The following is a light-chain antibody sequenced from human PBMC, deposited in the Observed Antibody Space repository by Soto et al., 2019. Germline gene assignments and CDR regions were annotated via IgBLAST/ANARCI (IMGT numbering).Light chain of an antibody. CDR1: NIGSKS. V-gene: IGLV3-21*02. J-gene: IGLJ3*02. Sequence: SYELTQPPAVSVAPGQTARITCGGDNIGSKSVHWYQQKPGQAPVLVVYNYRDRPSGIPERFSDSNSGNTATLTISRVEAGDEADYYCQVWDNSSDHLVFGGGTKLTVL. CDR2: NYR. CDR3: QVWDNSSDHLV.